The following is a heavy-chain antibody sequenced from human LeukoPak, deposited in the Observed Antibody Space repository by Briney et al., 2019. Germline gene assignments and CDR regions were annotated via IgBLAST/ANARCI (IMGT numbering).Heavy chain of an antibody. J-gene: IGHJ3*01. CDR1: GGFMTTNY. V-gene: IGHV4-59*07. CDR2: MYHSGTN. D-gene: IGHD5-18*01. Sequence: PSDTLSLTCSVSGGFMTTNYFKWIRHSPGKGLEWIGYMYHSGTNDYNPSLQSRVTISVDTSNNKVSLNLSSVTTADTAVYYCATTRGYSTNDAFDVWGQGTQVTVSS. CDR3: ATTRGYSTNDAFDV.